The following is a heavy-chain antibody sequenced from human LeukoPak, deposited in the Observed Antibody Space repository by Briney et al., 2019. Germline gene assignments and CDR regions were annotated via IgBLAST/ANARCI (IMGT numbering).Heavy chain of an antibody. CDR2: IYYSGST. Sequence: SETLPLTCLVSVGSISSYYWSWIRPPPCKELEGIGYIYYSGSTNYNPSLQSRATISVDTSKNQFSLKLSSVTAADTAVYYCARCSGWNYYFDYWGQGTLVTVSS. J-gene: IGHJ4*02. CDR3: ARCSGWNYYFDY. V-gene: IGHV4-59*01. D-gene: IGHD6-19*01. CDR1: VGSISSYY.